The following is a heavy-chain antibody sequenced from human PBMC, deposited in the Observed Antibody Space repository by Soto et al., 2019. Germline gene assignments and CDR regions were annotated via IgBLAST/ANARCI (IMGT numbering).Heavy chain of an antibody. Sequence: LSLTCTVSGGSISSSSYYWGWIRQPPGKGLEWIGSIYYSGSTYYNPSLKSRVTISVDTSKNQFSLKLSSVTAADTAVYYCARQGDRSGYDFSHYFDYWGQGTLVTVSS. CDR3: ARQGDRSGYDFSHYFDY. CDR1: GGSISSSSYY. CDR2: IYYSGST. J-gene: IGHJ4*02. V-gene: IGHV4-39*01. D-gene: IGHD5-12*01.